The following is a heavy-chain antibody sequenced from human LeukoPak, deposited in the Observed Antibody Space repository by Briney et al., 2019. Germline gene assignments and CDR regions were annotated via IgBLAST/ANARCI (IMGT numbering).Heavy chain of an antibody. J-gene: IGHJ4*02. V-gene: IGHV4-59*12. D-gene: IGHD3-10*01. Sequence: SETLSLTCTVSGGSISSYYWSWIRQPPGKGLEWIGYIYYSGSTNYNPSLKSRVTISVDRSKNQFSLKLSSVTAADTAVYYCARDPGPDGAGGRGRVDYWGQGTLVTVSS. CDR1: GGSISSYY. CDR3: ARDPGPDGAGGRGRVDY. CDR2: IYYSGST.